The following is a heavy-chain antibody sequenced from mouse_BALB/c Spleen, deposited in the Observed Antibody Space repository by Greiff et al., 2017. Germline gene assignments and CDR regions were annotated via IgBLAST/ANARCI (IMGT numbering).Heavy chain of an antibody. CDR1: GYTFSSYW. CDR3: ARGEVRKVYFDC. D-gene: IGHD2-14*01. Sequence: QVQLQQSGAELMKPGASVKISCKATGYTFSSYWIEWVKQRPGHGLEWIGEILPGSGSTNYNEKFKGKATFTADTSSNTAYMQLSSLTSEDSAVYYCARGEVRKVYFDCWGQGTTLTVSS. V-gene: IGHV1-9*01. J-gene: IGHJ2*01. CDR2: ILPGSGST.